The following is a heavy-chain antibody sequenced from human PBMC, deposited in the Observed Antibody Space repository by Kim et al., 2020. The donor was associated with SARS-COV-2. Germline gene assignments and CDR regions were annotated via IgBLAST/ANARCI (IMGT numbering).Heavy chain of an antibody. Sequence: SETLSLTCTVSGGSISTYYWTWIRQPPGKELEWIGYIYYSGSINYKPSLKSRLTISLDTSKNQFFLKLRSVTAADTAVYYCARGSGSNAFDYWGQGTLVTVSS. V-gene: IGHV4-59*08. CDR1: GGSISTYY. D-gene: IGHD1-26*01. J-gene: IGHJ4*02. CDR3: ARGSGSNAFDY. CDR2: IYYSGSI.